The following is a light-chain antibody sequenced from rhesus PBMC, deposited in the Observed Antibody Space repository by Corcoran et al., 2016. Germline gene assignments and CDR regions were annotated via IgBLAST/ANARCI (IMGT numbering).Light chain of an antibody. Sequence: DIQMTQSPSSLSASVGDTVTITCRASQGISNYLAWYQQKPGKAPKPLIYYASNLESGVPSRFSGSGYEKDFTLPLSSLQPEDFATYSCQPHNSYPYIFGQGTKVEIK. V-gene: IGKV1S16*01. CDR2: YAS. CDR3: QPHNSYPYI. J-gene: IGKJ2*01. CDR1: QGISNY.